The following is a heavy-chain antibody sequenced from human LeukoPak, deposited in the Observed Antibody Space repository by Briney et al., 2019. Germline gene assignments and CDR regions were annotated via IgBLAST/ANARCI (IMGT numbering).Heavy chain of an antibody. CDR1: GFTFTSYA. J-gene: IGHJ4*02. Sequence: GGSLRLSCAASGFTFTSYAMNWVRQAPGKGLEWVSGISRSSGGSTYYADSVKGRFTISRDNSKNTLYLQMNTLRAEDTAVYHCVKSYYFDGSGFYPFDYWGQGTLATVSS. CDR2: ISRSSGGST. CDR3: VKSYYFDGSGFYPFDY. D-gene: IGHD3-22*01. V-gene: IGHV3-23*01.